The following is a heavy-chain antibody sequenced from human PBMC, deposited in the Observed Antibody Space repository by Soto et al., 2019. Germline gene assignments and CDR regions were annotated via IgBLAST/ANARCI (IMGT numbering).Heavy chain of an antibody. CDR2: INHSGSA. Sequence: SETLSLTCAVYGGSFSGYYWSWIRQPPGKGLEWIGEINHSGSANYNPSLKSRVTISVDTSKNQFSLKLSSVTAADTAVYYCARAKELGYYGSGYNWFDPWGQGTLVTVSS. V-gene: IGHV4-34*01. CDR1: GGSFSGYY. D-gene: IGHD3-10*01. J-gene: IGHJ5*02. CDR3: ARAKELGYYGSGYNWFDP.